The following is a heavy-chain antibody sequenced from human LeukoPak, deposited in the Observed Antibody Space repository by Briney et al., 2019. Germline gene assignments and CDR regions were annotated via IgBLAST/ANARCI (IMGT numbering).Heavy chain of an antibody. CDR2: ISGSGGST. CDR1: GFTLSSYA. J-gene: IGHJ4*02. CDR3: ANPGTLGYSDGYQTDY. Sequence: PGGSLRLSCAASGFTLSSYAMSWVRQAPGKGLEWVSAISGSGGSTYYADSVKGRFTISRDNSKNTLYLQMNSLRAEDTAVYYCANPGTLGYSDGYQTDYWGQGTLVTVSS. V-gene: IGHV3-23*01. D-gene: IGHD5-18*01.